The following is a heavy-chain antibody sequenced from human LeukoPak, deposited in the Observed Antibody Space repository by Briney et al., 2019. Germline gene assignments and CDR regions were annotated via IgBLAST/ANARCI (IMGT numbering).Heavy chain of an antibody. J-gene: IGHJ3*02. D-gene: IGHD2-15*01. CDR3: AREDCSGGSCYSLSLTPVFHVFDI. V-gene: IGHV1-18*01. CDR1: GYAFTSYG. Sequence: ASVKVSCKASGYAFTSYGISWVRQAPGQGLEWMGWISAYNGNTNYAPKLQGRVTMTTDTSTSTAYMELRSLRSGDTAVYYCAREDCSGGSCYSLSLTPVFHVFDIWGQGTMVTVSS. CDR2: ISAYNGNT.